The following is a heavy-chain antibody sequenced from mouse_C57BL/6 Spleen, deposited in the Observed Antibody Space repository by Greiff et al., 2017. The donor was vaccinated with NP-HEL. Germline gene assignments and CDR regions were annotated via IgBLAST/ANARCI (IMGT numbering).Heavy chain of an antibody. J-gene: IGHJ2*01. CDR3: AREGPDYGVYFDY. D-gene: IGHD1-1*01. CDR1: GYSITSGYD. Sequence: VQLQQSGPGMVKPSQSLSLTCTVTGYSITSGYDWHWIRHFPGNKLEWMGYISYSGSTNYNPSLKSRISITHDTSKNHFFLKLNSVTTEDTATYYCAREGPDYGVYFDYWGQGTTLTVSS. CDR2: ISYSGST. V-gene: IGHV3-1*01.